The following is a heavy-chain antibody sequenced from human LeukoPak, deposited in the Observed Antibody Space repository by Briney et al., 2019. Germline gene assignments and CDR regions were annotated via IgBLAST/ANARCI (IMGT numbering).Heavy chain of an antibody. J-gene: IGHJ4*02. CDR1: GFTFTSYW. Sequence: GGSLRLSCAASGFTFTSYWMHWVRQAPGKGLEWVSSIDSSGGYMFYADSVKGRFIISRDNAKDSLYLQMNSLRVEDTAVYYCLRGDRRDYWGQGTLVTVSS. CDR2: IDSSGGYM. CDR3: LRGDRRDY. V-gene: IGHV3-21*06.